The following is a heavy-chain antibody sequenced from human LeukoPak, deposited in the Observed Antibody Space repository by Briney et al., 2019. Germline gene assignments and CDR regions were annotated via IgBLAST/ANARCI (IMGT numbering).Heavy chain of an antibody. V-gene: IGHV4/OR15-8*01. CDR2: IHHDGRI. D-gene: IGHD3-16*02. CDR1: GGSIVSTNW. CDR3: ARSHDHLWGNYPDY. J-gene: IGHJ4*02. Sequence: SETLSLTCDVSGGSIVSTNWWNRVRQPPGKGLEWIGEIHHDGRINYNPSLKSRVTLSVDKSKNQFSLRLNSVTAADTAMYYCARSHDHLWGNYPDYWGQGTLVTVSS.